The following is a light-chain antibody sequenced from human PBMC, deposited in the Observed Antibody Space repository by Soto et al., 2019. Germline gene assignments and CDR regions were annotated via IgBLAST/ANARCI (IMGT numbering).Light chain of an antibody. J-gene: IGKJ3*01. CDR2: GAS. Sequence: EIVLTQSPGILSLSPGERATLSCRASQSVTSNYLAWYQQKPGQAPRLLIYGASSRATGIPDRFSGGGSGTNFTLTISRLEPEDFAVFYCQQYGGSPFTFGPGTKVDFK. CDR3: QQYGGSPFT. CDR1: QSVTSNY. V-gene: IGKV3-20*01.